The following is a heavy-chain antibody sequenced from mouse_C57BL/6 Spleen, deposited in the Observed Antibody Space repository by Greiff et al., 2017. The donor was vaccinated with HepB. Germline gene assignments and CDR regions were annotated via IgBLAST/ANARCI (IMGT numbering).Heavy chain of an antibody. CDR1: GYTFTDYY. D-gene: IGHD2-4*01. CDR2: INPNNGGT. V-gene: IGHV1-26*01. Sequence: VQLQQSGPELVKPGASVKISCKASGYTFTDYYMNWVKQSHGKSLEWIGDINPNNGGTSYNQKFKGKATLTVDKSSSTAYMELRSLTSEDSAVYYCARSGDYDVYWYFDVWGTGTTVTVSS. CDR3: ARSGDYDVYWYFDV. J-gene: IGHJ1*03.